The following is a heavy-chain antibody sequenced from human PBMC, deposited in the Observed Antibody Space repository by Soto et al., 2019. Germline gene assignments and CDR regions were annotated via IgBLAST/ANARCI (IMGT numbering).Heavy chain of an antibody. Sequence: PGGSLRLSCAVSGFTFDDNAMHWVRQAPEKGLEWVSGSNWKSDIGYADSVKGRFTISRDNAENSLYLQMNSLRAEDTALYYCAISQDRGGRTTFIYWGQGTQVTVPQ. CDR3: AISQDRGGRTTFIY. CDR1: GFTFDDNA. CDR2: SNWKSDI. D-gene: IGHD3-16*01. J-gene: IGHJ4*02. V-gene: IGHV3-9*01.